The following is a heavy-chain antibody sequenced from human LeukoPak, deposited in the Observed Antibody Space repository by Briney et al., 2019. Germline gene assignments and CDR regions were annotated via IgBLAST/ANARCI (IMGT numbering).Heavy chain of an antibody. CDR1: GGSFSGYY. Sequence: SETLSLTCAVYGGSFSGYYWSWIRQPPGKGLEWIGEINHSGSTNYNPSLKSRVTISVDTSKNQFSLKLSSVTAADTAVYYCAREGSSWYEDAFDIWGQGTMVTVSS. D-gene: IGHD6-13*01. CDR2: INHSGST. CDR3: AREGSSWYEDAFDI. V-gene: IGHV4-34*01. J-gene: IGHJ3*02.